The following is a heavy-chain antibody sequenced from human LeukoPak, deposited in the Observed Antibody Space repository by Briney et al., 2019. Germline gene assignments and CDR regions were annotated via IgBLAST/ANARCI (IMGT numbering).Heavy chain of an antibody. CDR3: GRHLYGGNSAIDY. V-gene: IGHV5-51*01. D-gene: IGHD4-23*01. Sequence: GESLKISCKGSGYSFTSYLIGWVRQMPGKGLEWMGIMYPGDSDTRYSPSFQGQVTISVDKSISTAYLQWSSLKASDTAMYYCGRHLYGGNSAIDYWGQGTLVTVSS. CDR1: GYSFTSYL. CDR2: MYPGDSDT. J-gene: IGHJ4*02.